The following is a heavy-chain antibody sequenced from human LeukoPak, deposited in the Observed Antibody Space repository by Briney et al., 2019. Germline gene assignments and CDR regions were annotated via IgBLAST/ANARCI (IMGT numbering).Heavy chain of an antibody. Sequence: GRSLRLSCATSGSTFSNYGIHWVRQAPGKGLEWVAVISYDGSNKYYADSVKGRFTITRDNSKKTLYLQMNSLRPEDTAVYYCAKDRRYSGSYFIEDWGQGILVSVSS. V-gene: IGHV3-30*18. CDR3: AKDRRYSGSYFIED. D-gene: IGHD1-26*01. CDR1: GSTFSNYG. CDR2: ISYDGSNK. J-gene: IGHJ4*02.